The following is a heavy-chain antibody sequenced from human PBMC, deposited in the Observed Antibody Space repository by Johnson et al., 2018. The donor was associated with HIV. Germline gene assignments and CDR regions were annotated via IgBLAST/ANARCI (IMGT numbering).Heavy chain of an antibody. Sequence: QVQLVESGGGVVRPGGSLRLSCAASGFTFDDYGMSWVRQAPGKGLKWVAVISYDGSNKYYADSVKGRFTISRDNSKNTLYLQMNSLRAEDTAVYFCARDRRYYDSSGYYHDAFDIWGQGTMVTVSS. D-gene: IGHD3-22*01. CDR1: GFTFDDYG. J-gene: IGHJ3*02. CDR3: ARDRRYYDSSGYYHDAFDI. V-gene: IGHV3-30*03. CDR2: ISYDGSNK.